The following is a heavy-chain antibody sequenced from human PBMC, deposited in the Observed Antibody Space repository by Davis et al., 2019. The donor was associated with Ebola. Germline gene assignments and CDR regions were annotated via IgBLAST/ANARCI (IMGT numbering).Heavy chain of an antibody. CDR3: ARDWQSDF. CDR1: GFTFSSYW. J-gene: IGHJ4*02. Sequence: GGSLRLSCAASGFTFSSYWMSWVRQAPGKGLEWVSSISYSSSYIFYADSVKGRFIVSRDNARNSLYLQMNSLRAEDTAVYYCARDWQSDFWGQGTLVTVSS. D-gene: IGHD6-19*01. V-gene: IGHV3-21*01. CDR2: ISYSSSYI.